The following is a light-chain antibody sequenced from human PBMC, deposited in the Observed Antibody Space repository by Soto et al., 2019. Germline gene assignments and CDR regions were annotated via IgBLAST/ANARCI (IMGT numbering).Light chain of an antibody. CDR3: QQYGCSPLT. J-gene: IGKJ4*01. V-gene: IGKV3-20*01. CDR2: GAS. CDR1: QSVSSSY. Sequence: ELVLTQSPGTLSLSQGERASLSCRASQSVSSSYVAWYQFKPGQAPRLLIYGASSRATGIPDRFSGSESGTDFTLTISGLESDDFAVYYCQQYGCSPLTFGGGTKVEIK.